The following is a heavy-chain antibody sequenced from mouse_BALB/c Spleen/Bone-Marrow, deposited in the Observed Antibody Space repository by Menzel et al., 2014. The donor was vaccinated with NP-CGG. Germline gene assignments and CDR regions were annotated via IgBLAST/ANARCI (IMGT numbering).Heavy chain of an antibody. J-gene: IGHJ1*01. D-gene: IGHD1-1*01. Sequence: EVKLVDSGGGLVQPGGSLKLSCAASGFDFSRYWMSWVRQAPGKGLEWIGEINPDSSTINYTPSLKDKFIISRDNAKNTLYLQRSKVRSEDTALYYCARLNYYGNSFVWGAGTTVTVSS. CDR2: INPDSSTI. CDR3: ARLNYYGNSFV. CDR1: GFDFSRYW. V-gene: IGHV4-1*02.